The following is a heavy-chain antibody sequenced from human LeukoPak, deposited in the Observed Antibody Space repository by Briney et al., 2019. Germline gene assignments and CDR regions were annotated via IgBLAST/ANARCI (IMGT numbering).Heavy chain of an antibody. CDR2: INPSGGST. D-gene: IGHD4-17*01. J-gene: IGHJ5*02. CDR3: ARDSTVTTFRGCVDP. Sequence: ASVKVSCKASGYTFTHYYVHWVRQAPGQGLEWMGVINPSGGSTNYAQRFQGRVTMTRDTSTSTVYMELSSLRSEDTAVYYCARDSTVTTFRGCVDPWGQGTLVTVSS. V-gene: IGHV1-46*01. CDR1: GYTFTHYY.